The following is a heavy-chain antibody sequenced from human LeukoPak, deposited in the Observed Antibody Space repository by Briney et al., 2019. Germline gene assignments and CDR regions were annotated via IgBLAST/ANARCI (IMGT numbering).Heavy chain of an antibody. J-gene: IGHJ5*02. CDR1: RYTFTRYY. CDR2: ISPSGETT. D-gene: IGHD3-22*01. CDR3: ARGRDYYAVSGYHNWFDA. Sequence: ASVKVSCKASRYTFTRYYMHWVRQAPGQGLEWMGIISPSGETTSYAQKFQGRVTMTRDTSTRTVYLDLSSLRSEDTAVYYCARGRDYYAVSGYHNWFDAWGQGTLVTVSS. V-gene: IGHV1-46*01.